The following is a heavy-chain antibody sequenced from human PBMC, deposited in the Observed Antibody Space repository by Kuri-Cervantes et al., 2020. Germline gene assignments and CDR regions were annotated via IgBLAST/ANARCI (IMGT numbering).Heavy chain of an antibody. D-gene: IGHD3-3*01. V-gene: IGHV3-71*01. CDR2: IRPKSKTETT. CDR3: ARWSGTYYDY. CDR1: GSVFSDSY. J-gene: IGHJ4*02. Sequence: GGSLRLSCVASGSVFSDSYMSWVRQAPGKGLEWVTFIRPKSKTETTEKTTSVEGRFTISRDDSKSITYLQMNTLRAEDTAVYYCARWSGTYYDYWGQGTLVTVSS.